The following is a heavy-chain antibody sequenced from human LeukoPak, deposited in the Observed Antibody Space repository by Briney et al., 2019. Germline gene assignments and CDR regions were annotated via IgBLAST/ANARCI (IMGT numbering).Heavy chain of an antibody. V-gene: IGHV1-2*02. D-gene: IGHD5-18*01. CDR3: ARATNTAMGQYYFDY. CDR1: GYTFTGYN. CDR2: INPNSGGT. Sequence: ASVKVSCKASGYTFTGYNMHWVRQAPGQGLEWMGWINPNSGGTNYAQKFQGRVTMTRDTSISTAYMELSRLRSDDTAVYYCARATNTAMGQYYFDYWGQGTLVTVSS. J-gene: IGHJ4*02.